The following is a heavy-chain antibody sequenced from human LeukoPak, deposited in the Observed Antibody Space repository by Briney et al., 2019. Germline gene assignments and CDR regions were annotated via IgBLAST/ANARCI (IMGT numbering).Heavy chain of an antibody. CDR3: ATGHLGYCSGGSCYSFGRAYNWFDP. CDR1: GYTLTELS. CDR2: FDPEDGET. J-gene: IGHJ5*02. V-gene: IGHV1-24*01. D-gene: IGHD2-15*01. Sequence: ASVKVSCKVSGYTLTELSMHWVRQAPGKGLEWMGGFDPEDGETIYAQKFQGRVTMTEDTSTDTAYMELSSLRSEDTAVYYCATGHLGYCSGGSCYSFGRAYNWFDPWGQGTLVTVSS.